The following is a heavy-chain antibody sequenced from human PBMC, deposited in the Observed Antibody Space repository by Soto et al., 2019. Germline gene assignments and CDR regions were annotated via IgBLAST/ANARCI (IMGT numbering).Heavy chain of an antibody. V-gene: IGHV4-59*01. J-gene: IGHJ4*02. Sequence: SETLSLTCTVSGGSISSYYWSWIRQPPGKGLEWIGYIYYSGSTNYNPSLKSRVTISVDTSKNQFSLKLSSVTAADTAVYYCARGIYSYGYVGSYYFDYWGQGTLVTVSS. CDR3: ARGIYSYGYVGSYYFDY. CDR1: GGSISSYY. D-gene: IGHD5-18*01. CDR2: IYYSGST.